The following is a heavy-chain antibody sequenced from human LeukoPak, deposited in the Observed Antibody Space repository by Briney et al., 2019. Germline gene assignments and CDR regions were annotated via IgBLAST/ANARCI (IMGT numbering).Heavy chain of an antibody. V-gene: IGHV3-74*01. CDR3: ARSAAAGFSYYYYYMDV. CDR1: GFTLSSYW. D-gene: IGHD6-13*01. CDR2: INSAGSST. Sequence: GGSLRLSCATSGFTLSSYWMHWVRHAPGKGLVWVSRINSAGSSTTYADSVKGRFTISRDNAKNTLYLQMNSLRAEDTAVYYCARSAAAGFSYYYYYMDVWGKGTTVTISS. J-gene: IGHJ6*03.